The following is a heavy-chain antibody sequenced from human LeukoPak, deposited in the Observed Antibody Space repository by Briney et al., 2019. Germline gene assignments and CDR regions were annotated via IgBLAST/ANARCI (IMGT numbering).Heavy chain of an antibody. CDR3: ARVGDPISGSGYSDY. J-gene: IGHJ4*02. Sequence: SETLSLTCAVYGGSFSGYYWSWIRQPPGKGLEWIGEINHSGSTNYNPSLKSRVTISVDTSKNQFSLKLSSVTAAGTAVYYCARVGDPISGSGYSDYWGQGTLVTVSS. D-gene: IGHD3-10*01. CDR2: INHSGST. V-gene: IGHV4-34*01. CDR1: GGSFSGYY.